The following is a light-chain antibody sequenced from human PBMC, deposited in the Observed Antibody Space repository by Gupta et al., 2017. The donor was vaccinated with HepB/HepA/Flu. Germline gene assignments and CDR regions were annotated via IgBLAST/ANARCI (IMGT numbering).Light chain of an antibody. V-gene: IGKV3-20*01. Sequence: IVLTQSPGTLSLPPGERATRSCRASRSVSSSYLAWYQQKPGQATRLLIYGASSRATGIPDRFSGSGSGTDFTLTISRLEPEDFAGYYCQQYGSSPWTFGQGTKVEIK. CDR3: QQYGSSPWT. CDR1: RSVSSSY. J-gene: IGKJ1*01. CDR2: GAS.